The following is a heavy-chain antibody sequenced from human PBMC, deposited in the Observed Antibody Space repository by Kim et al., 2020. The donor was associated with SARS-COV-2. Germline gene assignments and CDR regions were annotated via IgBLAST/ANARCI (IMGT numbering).Heavy chain of an antibody. V-gene: IGHV1-24*01. D-gene: IGHD6-19*01. CDR3: ATGVAVAGTPHNYSYYHGMDV. CDR1: GYTLTELS. J-gene: IGHJ6*02. Sequence: ASVKVSCKVSGYTLTELSMHWVRQAPGKGLEWMGGFDPEDGETIYAQKFQGRVTMNEDTSTDTAYMELSSLRSEDTAVYYCATGVAVAGTPHNYSYYHGMDVWGQGTTVTVAS. CDR2: FDPEDGET.